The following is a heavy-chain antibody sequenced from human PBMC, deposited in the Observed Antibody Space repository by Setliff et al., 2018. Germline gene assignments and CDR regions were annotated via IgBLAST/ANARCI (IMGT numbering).Heavy chain of an antibody. J-gene: IGHJ4*02. D-gene: IGHD3-10*01. CDR3: ARDKEHVRGFDY. CDR1: GFSISSGNY. V-gene: IGHV4-38-2*02. Sequence: SETLSLTCAVSGFSISSGNYCGWIRQPPGKGLEGSGRIYYRGDTYYNASLKGRFTISRDSARNSLYLHMNSLRAEDTAVYFCARDKEHVRGFDYWGRGALVTVSS. CDR2: IYYRGDT.